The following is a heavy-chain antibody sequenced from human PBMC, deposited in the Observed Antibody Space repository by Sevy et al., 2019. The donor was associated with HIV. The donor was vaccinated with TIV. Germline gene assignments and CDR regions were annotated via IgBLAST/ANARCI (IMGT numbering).Heavy chain of an antibody. Sequence: ASVKVSCKVSGYTLTKLSMHWVRQAPGKGLEWMGGFDPEDGETIYAQKFQDRITMTEDTSTDTAYMELNSLRSEDTAVYYCASGREYYYGNSGYFDYWGQGTLVIVSS. CDR3: ASGREYYYGNSGYFDY. CDR1: GYTLTKLS. D-gene: IGHD3-22*01. J-gene: IGHJ4*02. CDR2: FDPEDGET. V-gene: IGHV1-24*01.